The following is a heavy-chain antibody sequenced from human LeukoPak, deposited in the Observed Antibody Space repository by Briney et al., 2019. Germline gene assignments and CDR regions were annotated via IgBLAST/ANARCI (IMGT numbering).Heavy chain of an antibody. V-gene: IGHV3-30*03. J-gene: IGHJ4*02. Sequence: PGRSLRLSCAASGFTFSSYGMPWVRQAPGKGLEWVAVISYDGSNKYYADSVKGRFTISRDNSKNTLYLQMNSLRAEDTAVYYCARDTVTIRYWGQGTLVTVSS. CDR1: GFTFSSYG. D-gene: IGHD4-17*01. CDR2: ISYDGSNK. CDR3: ARDTVTIRY.